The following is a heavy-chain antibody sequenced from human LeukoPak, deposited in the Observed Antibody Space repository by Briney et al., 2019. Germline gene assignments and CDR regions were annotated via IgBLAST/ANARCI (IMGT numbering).Heavy chain of an antibody. CDR1: GYTFTRYD. Sequence: ASVKVSCKASGYTFTRYDINWVRQATGQGLEWMGWMNPNSGNTGYAQKFQGRVTLTRNTSVSTVDMALSSLRSEDTAVYYCARASLSPEYSSSSTVFDYWGQGTLVTASS. D-gene: IGHD6-6*01. J-gene: IGHJ4*02. CDR3: ARASLSPEYSSSSTVFDY. CDR2: MNPNSGNT. V-gene: IGHV1-8*03.